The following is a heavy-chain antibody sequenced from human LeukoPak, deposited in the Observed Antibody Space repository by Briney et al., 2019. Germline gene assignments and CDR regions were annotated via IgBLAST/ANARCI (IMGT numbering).Heavy chain of an antibody. Sequence: GGSLRLSCAASGFTVSSNYMSWVRQAPGKGLEWVSVIYSGGSTYYADSVKGRFTISRDNAKNSLYLQMNSLRDEDTAVYYCASTISDYWGQGTLVTVSS. CDR1: GFTVSSNY. CDR2: IYSGGST. J-gene: IGHJ4*02. CDR3: ASTISDY. D-gene: IGHD5-24*01. V-gene: IGHV3-53*01.